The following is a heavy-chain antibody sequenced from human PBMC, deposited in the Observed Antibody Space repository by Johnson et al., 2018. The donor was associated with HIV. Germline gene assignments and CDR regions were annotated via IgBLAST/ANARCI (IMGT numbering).Heavy chain of an antibody. D-gene: IGHD2/OR15-2a*01. CDR2: IQYDASNK. J-gene: IGHJ3*01. CDR3: AAPEY. CDR1: AFTFSRHV. Sequence: QVQLVESGGGVVQPGGSLRLACAASAFTFSRHVMYWVRQAPGKGLEWVAVIQYDASNKKYADSVKGRFTISRANSKNTLYLQMNSLRLGDTAVYYCAAPEYWGQGTMVTVSS. V-gene: IGHV3-30*02.